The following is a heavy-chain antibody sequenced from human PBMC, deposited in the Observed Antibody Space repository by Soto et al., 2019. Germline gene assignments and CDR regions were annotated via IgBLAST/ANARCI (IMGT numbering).Heavy chain of an antibody. CDR2: INPSGGST. Sequence: ASVKVSCKASGYTFTSYYMHWVRQAPGQGLEWMGIINPSGGSTSYAQKLQGRVTMTRDTSTSTVYMELSSLRSEDTAVYYCARDLLKSGYDFVGAFDPWGQGTLVTVSS. CDR3: ARDLLKSGYDFVGAFDP. J-gene: IGHJ5*02. CDR1: GYTFTSYY. V-gene: IGHV1-46*01. D-gene: IGHD5-12*01.